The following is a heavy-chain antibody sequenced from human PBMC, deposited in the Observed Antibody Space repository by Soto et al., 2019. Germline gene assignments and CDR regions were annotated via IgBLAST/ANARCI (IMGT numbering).Heavy chain of an antibody. V-gene: IGHV1-8*01. CDR1: GYTFTSYD. CDR3: ARGPRRPGLYYSGMDV. J-gene: IGHJ6*02. Sequence: QVQLVQSGAEVKKPGASVKVSCKASGYTFTSYDINWVRQATGQGLEWMGWMNPNSGNTGYAQKFQGRVTMTRNTSISTAYMELSSLRSEDTAVYYCARGPRRPGLYYSGMDVLGQGTTVTVSS. CDR2: MNPNSGNT.